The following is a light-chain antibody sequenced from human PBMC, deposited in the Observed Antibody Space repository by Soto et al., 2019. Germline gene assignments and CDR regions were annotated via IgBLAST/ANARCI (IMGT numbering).Light chain of an antibody. CDR3: QSADSSGTHVV. Sequence: SYELTQPPSVSVSPGQTARITCSGDALPKQYAHWYQQKPGQAPVLVIYKDSERPSGIPERFSGSSSGTTVTLTISGVQAEDEADYYCQSADSSGTHVVFGGGTQLTVL. J-gene: IGLJ2*01. V-gene: IGLV3-25*03. CDR1: ALPKQY. CDR2: KDS.